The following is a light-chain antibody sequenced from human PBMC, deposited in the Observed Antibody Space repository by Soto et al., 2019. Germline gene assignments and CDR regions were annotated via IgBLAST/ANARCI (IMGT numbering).Light chain of an antibody. CDR1: SSNIATNT. J-gene: IGLJ3*02. V-gene: IGLV1-44*01. Sequence: QSVLTQPPSASGTPGQRVTISCSGSSSNIATNTVNWYQQLPGTAPKLLIYSNNQRPSGVPDRFSGSKSGTSASLAISGLQSEDEADYHCAACDDSLNGVMFGGGIKVTVL. CDR2: SNN. CDR3: AACDDSLNGVM.